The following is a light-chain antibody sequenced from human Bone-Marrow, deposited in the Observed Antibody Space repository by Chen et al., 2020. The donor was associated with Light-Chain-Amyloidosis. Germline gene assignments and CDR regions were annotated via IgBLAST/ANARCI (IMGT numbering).Light chain of an antibody. CDR1: NIGSTS. V-gene: IGLV3-21*02. J-gene: IGLJ3*02. CDR2: DDS. CDR3: QVWDRSSDRPV. Sequence: SYVLTQPSSVSVAPGQTATIACGGNNIGSTSVHWYQQTPGQAPLLVVYDDSDRHSGIPEQLSGSNSGNTATLTISRVEAGDEADYYCQVWDRSSDRPVFGGGTKLTVL.